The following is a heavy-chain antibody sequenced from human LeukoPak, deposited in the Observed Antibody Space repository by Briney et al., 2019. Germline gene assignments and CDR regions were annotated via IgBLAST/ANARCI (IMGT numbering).Heavy chain of an antibody. CDR2: ISYSGGNT. J-gene: IGHJ4*02. Sequence: PGGSLRLSCAASGFTFRSYGMTWVRQPPGKGLEWVSSISYSGGNTYYTDSVKGRFTISRDNSKNTLYLQMNGLRAEDTGVYYCAKDRLFGDCGYWGQGTRITVSS. V-gene: IGHV3-23*01. D-gene: IGHD3-10*01. CDR3: AKDRLFGDCGY. CDR1: GFTFRSYG.